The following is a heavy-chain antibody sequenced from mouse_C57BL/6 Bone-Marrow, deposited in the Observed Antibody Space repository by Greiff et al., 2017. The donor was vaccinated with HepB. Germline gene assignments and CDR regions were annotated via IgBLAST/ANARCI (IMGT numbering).Heavy chain of an antibody. V-gene: IGHV5-16*01. CDR1: GFTFSDYY. D-gene: IGHD2-3*01. CDR2: INYDGSST. CDR3: ARDHDGPFDY. Sequence: EVMLVESEGGLVQPGSSMKLSCTASGFTFSDYYMAWVRQVPEKGLEWVANINYDGSSTYYLDSLKSRFIISRDNAKNILYLQMSSLKSEDTATYYCARDHDGPFDYWGQGTTLTVSS. J-gene: IGHJ2*01.